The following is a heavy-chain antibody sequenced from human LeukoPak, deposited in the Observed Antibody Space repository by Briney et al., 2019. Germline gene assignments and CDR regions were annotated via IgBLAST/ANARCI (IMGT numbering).Heavy chain of an antibody. V-gene: IGHV6-1*01. D-gene: IGHD2/OR15-2a*01. Sequence: SQTLSLTCAISGDSVSSSSATWNWFRQSPSRGLECLGRTYYRSKWYNDYAVSVKSRITINPDTSKNQFSLQLNSVTPDDTAMYYCARYVTSGRSFDSWGQGTLVTVSS. CDR3: ARYVTSGRSFDS. CDR2: TYYRSKWYN. CDR1: GDSVSSSSAT. J-gene: IGHJ5*01.